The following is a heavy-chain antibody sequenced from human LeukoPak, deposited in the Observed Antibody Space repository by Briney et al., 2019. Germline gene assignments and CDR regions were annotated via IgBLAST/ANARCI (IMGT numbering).Heavy chain of an antibody. CDR1: GYTFTSYD. CDR2: MNPNSGNT. CDR3: ARVTYYYDSSGQSLNY. V-gene: IGHV1-8*01. Sequence: ASVKVSCKASGYTFTSYDINWVRQATGQGLEWVGWMNPNSGNTGYAQKFQGRVTMTRNTSISTAYMELSSLRSEDTAVYYCARVTYYYDSSGQSLNYWGQGTLVTVSS. J-gene: IGHJ4*02. D-gene: IGHD3-22*01.